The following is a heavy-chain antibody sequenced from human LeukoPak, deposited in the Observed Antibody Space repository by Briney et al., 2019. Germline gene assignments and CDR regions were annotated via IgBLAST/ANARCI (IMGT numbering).Heavy chain of an antibody. Sequence: SGPTLVKPTQTLTLTCTFSGFSLSTSGVGVGWIRQTPGKALEWLALIYWDDDKRYSPSLKSRLTITKDTSKNQEVLTMTNMDPVDTATYYCAHSTLGGYDILTGYYPHWGQGTLVTVSS. CDR2: IYWDDDK. V-gene: IGHV2-5*02. D-gene: IGHD3-9*01. CDR3: AHSTLGGYDILTGYYPH. CDR1: GFSLSTSGVG. J-gene: IGHJ4*02.